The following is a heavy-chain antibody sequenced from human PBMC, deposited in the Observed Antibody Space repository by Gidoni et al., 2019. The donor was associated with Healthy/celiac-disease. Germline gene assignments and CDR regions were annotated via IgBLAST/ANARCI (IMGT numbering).Heavy chain of an antibody. CDR3: ARGNYCTNGVCYIHYYYGMDV. CDR1: GGSFSGSY. CDR2: INHSGST. J-gene: IGHJ6*02. Sequence: QVQLQQWGAGLLKPSETLSLTCAVYGGSFSGSYWSWIRQPPGKGLEWIGEINHSGSTNYNPSLKSRVTISVDTSKNQFSLKLSSVTAADTAVYYCARGNYCTNGVCYIHYYYGMDVWGQGTTVTVSS. D-gene: IGHD2-8*01. V-gene: IGHV4-34*01.